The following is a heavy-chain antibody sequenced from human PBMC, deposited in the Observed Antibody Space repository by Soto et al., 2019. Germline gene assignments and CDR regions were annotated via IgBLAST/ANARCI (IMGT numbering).Heavy chain of an antibody. J-gene: IGHJ6*02. CDR3: ATNYLFYCGSGNTNYYGMDV. D-gene: IGHD3-10*01. CDR1: GYTFTSYG. Sequence: QVQLVQSGAEVKKPGASVKVSCKASGYTFTSYGISWVRQAPGQGLEWMGWISAYNGNTNYAQKLQGRVTMTTDTSTXAXYLXLRSLRSGDTAVYYCATNYLFYCGSGNTNYYGMDVWGQGTTVTVSS. CDR2: ISAYNGNT. V-gene: IGHV1-18*01.